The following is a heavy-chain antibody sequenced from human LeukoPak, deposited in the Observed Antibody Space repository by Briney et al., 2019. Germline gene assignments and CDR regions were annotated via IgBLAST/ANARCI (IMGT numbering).Heavy chain of an antibody. CDR2: ISESGANT. V-gene: IGHV3-23*01. J-gene: IGHJ6*02. Sequence: GGSLRLSCAASGFKFSDHYIDWVRQAPGKGLEWVSTISESGANTHYAASVEGRFTISRDDSKNTLYVQMNSLRVEDTAIYYCTIQCSGSSCRLPDVWGQGTTVTVSS. D-gene: IGHD2-15*01. CDR1: GFKFSDHY. CDR3: TIQCSGSSCRLPDV.